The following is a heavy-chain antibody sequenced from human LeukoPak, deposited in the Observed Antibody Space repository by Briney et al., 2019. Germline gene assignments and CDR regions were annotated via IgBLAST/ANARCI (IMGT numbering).Heavy chain of an antibody. CDR2: IAYDGSNT. Sequence: GGSLRLSCAASGFTFRGYGMHWVRQAPGKGLEWVAVIAYDGSNTYYADSVKGRFTISSDNAKNTLYLQMTSLRAEDSAVYYCAKGGEYYYGMDVWGQGTTVTVSS. CDR1: GFTFRGYG. D-gene: IGHD3-10*01. CDR3: AKGGEYYYGMDV. J-gene: IGHJ6*02. V-gene: IGHV3-30*18.